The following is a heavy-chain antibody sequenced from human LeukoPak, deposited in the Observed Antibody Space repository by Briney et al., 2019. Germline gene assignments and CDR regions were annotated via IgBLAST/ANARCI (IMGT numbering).Heavy chain of an antibody. CDR2: ISSSSSTI. CDR1: GFTFSSYS. D-gene: IGHD3-16*02. CDR3: AREGELSSDY. Sequence: PGGSLRLSCAASGFTFSSYSMNWVRPAPGKGLEWVSYISSSSSTIYYADSVKGRFTISRDNAKNSLYLQMNSLRAEDTAVYYCAREGELSSDYWGQGTLVTVSS. J-gene: IGHJ4*02. V-gene: IGHV3-48*01.